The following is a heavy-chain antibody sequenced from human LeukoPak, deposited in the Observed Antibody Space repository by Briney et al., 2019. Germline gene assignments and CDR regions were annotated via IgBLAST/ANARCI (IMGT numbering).Heavy chain of an antibody. CDR1: GFTFSSYW. CDR2: IKQDGSEK. V-gene: IGHV3-7*01. CDR3: ARDAKAVTHYMDV. Sequence: PGGSLRLSCAASGFTFSSYWMSWVRQAPGKGLEWVANIKQDGSEKYYVDSVKGRFTISRDNAKNSLYLQMNSLRAEDTAVYYCARDAKAVTHYMDVWGKGTTVTVSS. J-gene: IGHJ6*03. D-gene: IGHD4-23*01.